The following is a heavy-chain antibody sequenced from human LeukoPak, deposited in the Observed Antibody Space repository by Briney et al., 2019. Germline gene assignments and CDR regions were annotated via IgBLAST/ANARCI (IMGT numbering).Heavy chain of an antibody. D-gene: IGHD6-6*01. CDR1: GFTFDDYA. Sequence: PGGSLRLSCAASGFTFDDYAMHWVRQAPGKGLEWVSGISWNSGSIGYADSVKGRFTISRDNAKNSLYLQMNSLRAEDTAVYYCAGESIAAPWGQGTLVTVSS. J-gene: IGHJ5*02. V-gene: IGHV3-9*01. CDR3: AGESIAAP. CDR2: ISWNSGSI.